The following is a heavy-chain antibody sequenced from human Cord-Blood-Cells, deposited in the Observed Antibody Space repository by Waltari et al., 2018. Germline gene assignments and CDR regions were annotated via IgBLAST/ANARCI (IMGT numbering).Heavy chain of an antibody. V-gene: IGHV4-59*01. J-gene: IGHJ6*03. D-gene: IGHD3-3*01. CDR1: GGSISSYY. CDR2: IYYSGST. Sequence: QVQLQESGPGLVKPSETLSLTCTVSGGSISSYYWSWIRQPPGKGLEWIGYIYYSGSTNYNPSLKSRVTISVDTSKNQFSLKLSSVTAADTAVYYCARAVGGFWSGYYYYYYMDVWGKGTMVTVSS. CDR3: ARAVGGFWSGYYYYYYMDV.